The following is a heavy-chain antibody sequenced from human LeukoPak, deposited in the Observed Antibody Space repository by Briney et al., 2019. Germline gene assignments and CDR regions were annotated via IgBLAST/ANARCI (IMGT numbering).Heavy chain of an antibody. CDR2: IRYDGSNK. CDR3: ARGMAAAGPYYYYGMDV. Sequence: GGSLRLSCTTSGFNFRAYWMGWVRQAPGKGLEWVAFIRYDGSNKYYADSVKGRFTISRDNSKNTLYLQMNSLRAEDTAVYYCARGMAAAGPYYYYGMDVWGQGTTVTVSS. J-gene: IGHJ6*02. V-gene: IGHV3-30*02. CDR1: GFNFRAYW. D-gene: IGHD6-13*01.